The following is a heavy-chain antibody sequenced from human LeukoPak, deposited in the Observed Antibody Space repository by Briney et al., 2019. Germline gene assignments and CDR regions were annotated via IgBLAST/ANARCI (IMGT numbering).Heavy chain of an antibody. Sequence: SVKVSCXASGGTFSTYAISWVRQVRGQGLEWMGRIIPIFGTANYAQKFQGRVTITADESTSTAYMELSSLRSEDTAVYYCARSPDCSSTSCYSVGYYYYYMDVWGKGTTVTVSS. CDR1: GGTFSTYA. V-gene: IGHV1-69*13. CDR3: ARSPDCSSTSCYSVGYYYYYMDV. CDR2: IIPIFGTA. D-gene: IGHD2-2*01. J-gene: IGHJ6*03.